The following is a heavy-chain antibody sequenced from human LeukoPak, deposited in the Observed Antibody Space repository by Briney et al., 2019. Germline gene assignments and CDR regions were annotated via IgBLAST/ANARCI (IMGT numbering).Heavy chain of an antibody. J-gene: IGHJ4*02. CDR2: ISSNGGST. CDR3: AKDYYYGSGSYLFGY. CDR1: GFTFSSFA. V-gene: IGHV3-64*01. Sequence: PGGSLRLSCAASGFTFSSFAMHWVRQAPGKGLEYLSAISSNGGSTYYANSVKGRFTISRDNSKNTLYLQMNSLRADDTAVYYCAKDYYYGSGSYLFGYWGQGTLVTVSS. D-gene: IGHD3-10*01.